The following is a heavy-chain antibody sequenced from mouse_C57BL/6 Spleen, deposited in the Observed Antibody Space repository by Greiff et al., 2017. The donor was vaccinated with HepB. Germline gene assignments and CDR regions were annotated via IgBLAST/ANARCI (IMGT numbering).Heavy chain of an antibody. CDR3: ARGPIYYGNQGGYFDV. V-gene: IGHV1-61*01. CDR1: GYTFTSYW. J-gene: IGHJ1*03. D-gene: IGHD2-1*01. Sequence: VQLQQSGAELVRPGSSVKLSCKASGYTFTSYWMDWVKQRPGQGLEWIGNIYPSDSETHYNQKFKDKATLTVDKSSSTAYMQLSSLTSEDSAVYYCARGPIYYGNQGGYFDVWGTGTTVTVSS. CDR2: IYPSDSET.